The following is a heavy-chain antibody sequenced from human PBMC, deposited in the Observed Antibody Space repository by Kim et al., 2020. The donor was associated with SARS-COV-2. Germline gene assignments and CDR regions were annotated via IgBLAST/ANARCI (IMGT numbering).Heavy chain of an antibody. D-gene: IGHD6-6*01. V-gene: IGHV4-39*01. CDR1: GGSISSSSYY. CDR2: IYYSGST. J-gene: IGHJ6*02. CDR3: ARRVLSSSSRPAYYYYGMDV. Sequence: SETLSLTCTVSGGSISSSSYYWGWIRQPPGKGLEWIGSIYYSGSTYYNPSLKSRVTISVDTSKNQFSLKLSSVTAADTAVYYCARRVLSSSSRPAYYYYGMDVWGQGTTVTVSS.